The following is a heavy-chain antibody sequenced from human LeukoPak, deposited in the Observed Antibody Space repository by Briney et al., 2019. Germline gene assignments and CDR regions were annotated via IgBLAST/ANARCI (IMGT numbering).Heavy chain of an antibody. CDR3: TTAWGLRYFDWLLLGNYYYYGMDV. Sequence: KPGGSLRLSCATSGFTFSNAWMSWVRQAPGKGLEWVGRIKSKTDGGTTDYAAPVKGRFTISRDDSKNTLYLQMNSLKTEDTAVYYCTTAWGLRYFDWLLLGNYYYYGMDVWGQGTTVTVSS. J-gene: IGHJ6*02. CDR1: GFTFSNAW. D-gene: IGHD3-9*01. V-gene: IGHV3-15*01. CDR2: IKSKTDGGTT.